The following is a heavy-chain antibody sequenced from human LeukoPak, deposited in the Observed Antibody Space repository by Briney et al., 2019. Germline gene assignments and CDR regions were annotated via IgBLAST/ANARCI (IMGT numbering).Heavy chain of an antibody. Sequence: GGPLRPSCAASGFTFNSYGMHWVRQSPGKGLDPVAFIYYDGSNKYYSDSVKGRFTISRDNSKNTLDLQMNSLRADDTAVYYCARAHYSNGPPYYFYYYMDVWGKGTTVTVSS. CDR1: GFTFNSYG. CDR3: ARAHYSNGPPYYFYYYMDV. D-gene: IGHD4-11*01. V-gene: IGHV3-33*08. J-gene: IGHJ6*03. CDR2: IYYDGSNK.